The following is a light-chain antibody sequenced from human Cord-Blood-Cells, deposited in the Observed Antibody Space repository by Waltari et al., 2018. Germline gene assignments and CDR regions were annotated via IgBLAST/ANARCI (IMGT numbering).Light chain of an antibody. Sequence: DIKMTQSPSSLSASLGDRAPITCRASQSISSYLNCYQQKPGKAPKLLIYAASSLQSGVPSRFSGSGSGTDFTLTISSLQPEDFATYYCQQSYSTPYTFGQGTKLEIK. CDR3: QQSYSTPYT. CDR1: QSISSY. J-gene: IGKJ2*01. V-gene: IGKV1-39*01. CDR2: AAS.